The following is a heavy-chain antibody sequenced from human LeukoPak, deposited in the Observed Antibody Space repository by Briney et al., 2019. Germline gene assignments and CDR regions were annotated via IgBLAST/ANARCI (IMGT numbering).Heavy chain of an antibody. D-gene: IGHD3-10*01. V-gene: IGHV3-23*01. Sequence: ISGSGGSTYYADSVKGRFTISRDNSKNTLYLQMNSLRAEDTAVYYCAKRFSPSGSYYNLWGQGTLVTVSS. J-gene: IGHJ5*02. CDR3: AKRFSPSGSYYNL. CDR2: ISGSGGST.